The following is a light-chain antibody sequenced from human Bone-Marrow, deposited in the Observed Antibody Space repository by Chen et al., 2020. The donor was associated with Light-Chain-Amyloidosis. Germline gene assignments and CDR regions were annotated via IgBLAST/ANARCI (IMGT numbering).Light chain of an antibody. CDR1: QTISSNF. J-gene: IGKJ2*01. Sequence: EIVLTQSPGTLSLSPGERATLSCRASQTISSNFLAWYQQKPGQAPRLLISGASRRATGIPDRFSGSGSGTDFSLAISRLAPEDFAVYYCQQYVSSPYTFGQGTKQEIK. V-gene: IGKV3-20*01. CDR3: QQYVSSPYT. CDR2: GAS.